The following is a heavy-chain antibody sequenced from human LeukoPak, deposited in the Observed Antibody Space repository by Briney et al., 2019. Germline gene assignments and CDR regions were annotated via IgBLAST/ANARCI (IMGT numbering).Heavy chain of an antibody. CDR1: GYTLTDYY. CDR3: ARGYYDILSGYYSGGFYYYYYMDV. Sequence: ASVKVSCKASGYTLTDYYMHWVRQAPGQGLEWMGLINPNSGDTNYAKKFQGRVTMTRDTSISTVYMELSRLRSDDTAVYYCARGYYDILSGYYSGGFYYYYYMDVWGKGTTVTVSS. D-gene: IGHD3-9*01. V-gene: IGHV1-2*02. CDR2: INPNSGDT. J-gene: IGHJ6*03.